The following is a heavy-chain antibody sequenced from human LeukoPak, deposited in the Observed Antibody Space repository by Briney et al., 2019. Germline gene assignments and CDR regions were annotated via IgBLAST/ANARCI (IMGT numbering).Heavy chain of an antibody. CDR1: GGSISSSSYY. D-gene: IGHD2-2*01. V-gene: IGHV4-39*01. J-gene: IGHJ3*02. Sequence: SETLSLTCTVSGGSISSSSYYWGWIRQPPGKGLEWIGSIYYSGSTYYNPSLKSRVTISVDTSKNQFSLKLSSVTAADTAAYYCAAIVVVPAANAFDIWGQGTMVTVSS. CDR2: IYYSGST. CDR3: AAIVVVPAANAFDI.